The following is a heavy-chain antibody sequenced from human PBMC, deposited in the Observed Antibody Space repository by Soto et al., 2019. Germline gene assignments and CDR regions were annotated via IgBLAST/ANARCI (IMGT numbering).Heavy chain of an antibody. CDR3: AASHGILLPNYYSYGMDV. V-gene: IGHV1-58*01. J-gene: IGHJ6*02. Sequence: VASVKVSCKASGFTFTSSAVQWVRQARGQRREWIGWIVVGSGNTNYAQKFQERVTITRDMSTSTAYMELSSLRSEDTAVYYCAASHGILLPNYYSYGMDVWGQGTTVTVSS. CDR1: GFTFTSSA. CDR2: IVVGSGNT. D-gene: IGHD3-3*01.